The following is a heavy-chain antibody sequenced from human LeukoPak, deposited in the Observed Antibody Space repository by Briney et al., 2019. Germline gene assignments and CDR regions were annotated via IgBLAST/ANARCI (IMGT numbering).Heavy chain of an antibody. CDR1: GYTFTGYY. V-gene: IGHV1-2*02. CDR2: INPNSGGT. Sequence: ASVKVSCKASGYTFTGYYMHWVRQAPGQGLEWMGWINPNSGGTNYAQKFQGRVTMTRDTSISTAYMELSRLRSDDTAVYYCAAAQGLYSGYSDAFDIWGQGTMVTVSS. CDR3: AAAQGLYSGYSDAFDI. D-gene: IGHD5-12*01. J-gene: IGHJ3*02.